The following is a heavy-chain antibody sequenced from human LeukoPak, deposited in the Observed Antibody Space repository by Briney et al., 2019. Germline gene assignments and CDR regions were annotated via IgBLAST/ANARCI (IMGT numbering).Heavy chain of an antibody. CDR1: GFSFSIYS. CDR3: ARDPLHWNDGVDDSFDI. D-gene: IGHD1-1*01. CDR2: ISHTGSTM. J-gene: IGHJ3*02. V-gene: IGHV3-48*04. Sequence: GGSLRLSCAASGFSFSIYSLNWVRQAPGKGLEWVSYISHTGSTMSYADSVKGRFTISRDNTENSLYLQMNSLRVEDTAVYYCARDPLHWNDGVDDSFDIWGQGTMVTVSS.